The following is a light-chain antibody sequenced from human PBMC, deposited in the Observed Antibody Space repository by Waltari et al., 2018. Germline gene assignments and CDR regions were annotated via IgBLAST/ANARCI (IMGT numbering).Light chain of an antibody. V-gene: IGKV3-20*01. CDR2: GAY. CDR3: QQYGSSIMYT. Sequence: VLTQSPGTLSLSPGETATLSCRASQSLTKKYLAWYQQKPGQAPRLLIYGAYSRAAGIPDRFSGSGSGTDFTLTISRLEPEDSAVYYCQQYGSSIMYTFGQGTKLEIK. CDR1: QSLTKKY. J-gene: IGKJ2*01.